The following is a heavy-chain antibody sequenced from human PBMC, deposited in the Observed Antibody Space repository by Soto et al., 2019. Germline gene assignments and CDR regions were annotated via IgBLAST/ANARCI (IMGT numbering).Heavy chain of an antibody. Sequence: QVQLQESGPGLVKPSETLSLTCTVSGLSITGYYWGWVRQPPGKGLEWIGYIHYSGNTNYNPSLRGRVTISVDTSKIHFSLKLSSVTAADTAVYYCVRGNGWFAYWGQGTLAAVSS. CDR2: IHYSGNT. V-gene: IGHV4-59*01. D-gene: IGHD2-8*01. CDR3: VRGNGWFAY. J-gene: IGHJ5*01. CDR1: GLSITGYY.